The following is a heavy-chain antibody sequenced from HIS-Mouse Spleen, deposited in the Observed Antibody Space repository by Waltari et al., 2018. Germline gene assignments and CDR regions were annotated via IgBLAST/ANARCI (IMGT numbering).Heavy chain of an antibody. Sequence: QVQLVESGGGVVQPGRSLRLSCPASGFTFSSYGMHWVRQAPGKGLEWVAVISYDGSNKYYADSVKGRFTISRDNSKNTLYLQMNSLRAEDTAVYYCAKDRLYDSSGYYFDAFDIWGQGTMVTVSS. CDR1: GFTFSSYG. CDR2: ISYDGSNK. CDR3: AKDRLYDSSGYYFDAFDI. J-gene: IGHJ3*02. D-gene: IGHD3-22*01. V-gene: IGHV3-30*18.